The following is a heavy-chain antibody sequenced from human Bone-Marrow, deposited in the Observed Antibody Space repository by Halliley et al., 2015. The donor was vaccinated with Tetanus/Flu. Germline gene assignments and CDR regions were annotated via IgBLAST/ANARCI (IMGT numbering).Heavy chain of an antibody. J-gene: IGHJ1*01. V-gene: IGHV3-33*01. Sequence: IWYDGSREYYAEPVKDRFPISRDDPKNTLHLQMNSLRAEDTALYYCARDGLERSSYYNFQDWGQGTLVTVSS. D-gene: IGHD3-22*01. CDR2: IWYDGSRE. CDR3: ARDGLERSSYYNFQD.